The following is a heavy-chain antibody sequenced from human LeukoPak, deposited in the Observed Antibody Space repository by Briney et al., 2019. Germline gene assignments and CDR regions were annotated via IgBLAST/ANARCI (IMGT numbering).Heavy chain of an antibody. Sequence: GASVKVSCKASGYTFTGYYMHWVRQAPGQGLEWMGRINPNSGGTNYAQKFQGRVTMTRDTSISTAYMELSRLRPDDTAVYYCARSAVTRGFDYWGQGTLVTVSS. V-gene: IGHV1-2*06. CDR1: GYTFTGYY. J-gene: IGHJ4*02. D-gene: IGHD4-17*01. CDR3: ARSAVTRGFDY. CDR2: INPNSGGT.